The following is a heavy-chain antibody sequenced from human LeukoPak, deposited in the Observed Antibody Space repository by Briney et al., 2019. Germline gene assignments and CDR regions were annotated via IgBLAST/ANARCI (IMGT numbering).Heavy chain of an antibody. V-gene: IGHV1-18*01. CDR1: GGTFSSYA. CDR3: ARGIAALPFDY. J-gene: IGHJ4*02. D-gene: IGHD6-6*01. CDR2: ISAYNGNT. Sequence: GSSVKVSCKASGGTFSSYAISWVRQAPGQGLEWMGWISAYNGNTNYAQKLQGRVTMTTDTSTSTAYMELRSLRSDDTAVYYCARGIAALPFDYWGQGTLVTVSS.